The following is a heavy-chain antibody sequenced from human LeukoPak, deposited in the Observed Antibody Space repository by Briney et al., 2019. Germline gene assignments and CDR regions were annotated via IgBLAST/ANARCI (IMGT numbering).Heavy chain of an antibody. CDR2: ISAYNGNT. V-gene: IGHV1-18*01. D-gene: IGHD3-22*01. CDR1: GYTFTSYG. Sequence: ASVKVSCKPSGYTFTSYGISWVRQAPGQGLEWMGWISAYNGNTNYAQKLQGRVTMTTDTSTSTAYMELRSLRSDDTAVYYCARDAYYYDSSGLGYWGQGTLATVSS. J-gene: IGHJ4*02. CDR3: ARDAYYYDSSGLGY.